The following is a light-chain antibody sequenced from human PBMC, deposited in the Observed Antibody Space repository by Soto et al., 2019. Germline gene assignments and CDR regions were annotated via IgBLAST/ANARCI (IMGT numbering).Light chain of an antibody. J-gene: IGKJ4*01. V-gene: IGKV3-20*01. Sequence: EIVLTQSPGTLSLSPGKGATLSGRASKSVSASYLAWYRQKPGQAPRLLIYGASSRATGIPDRFSGSGSGTDFTLTISRLEPEDFAVYYCQQYGSSPLTFGGGTKVEIK. CDR2: GAS. CDR1: KSVSASY. CDR3: QQYGSSPLT.